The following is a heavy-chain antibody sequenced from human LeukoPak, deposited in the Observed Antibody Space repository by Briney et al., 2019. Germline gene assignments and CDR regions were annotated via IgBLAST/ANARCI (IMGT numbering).Heavy chain of an antibody. CDR2: IESDGTRT. D-gene: IGHD3/OR15-3a*01. CDR3: VRGGHKLDIETSRYFYGLDV. J-gene: IGHJ6*02. CDR1: GITPSDYL. V-gene: IGHV3-74*03. Sequence: GSLRLSCAASGITPSDYLMFWVRQSPGKGLGHLPRIESDGTRTVYADSVKGRFTISRDNAKNTMYLQMNSLRAEDTAVYYCVRGGHKLDIETSRYFYGLDVWGQGTTVTVSS.